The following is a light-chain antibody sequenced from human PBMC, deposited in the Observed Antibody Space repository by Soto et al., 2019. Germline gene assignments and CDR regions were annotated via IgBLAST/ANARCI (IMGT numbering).Light chain of an antibody. CDR2: AAS. J-gene: IGKJ1*01. CDR3: QQSYSTRWT. Sequence: DIQMTQSPSSLSSSVGYRFSITCGASQSISSYLNWYQQKPGKAPKLLIYAASSLQSGVPSRFSGSGSGTDFTLTISSLQPEDFATYYCQQSYSTRWTFGQGTKVDIK. CDR1: QSISSY. V-gene: IGKV1-39*01.